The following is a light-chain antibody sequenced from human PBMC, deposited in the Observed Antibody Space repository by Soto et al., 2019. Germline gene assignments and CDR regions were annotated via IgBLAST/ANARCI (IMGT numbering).Light chain of an antibody. Sequence: QAVVTQPPSVSGAPGQRGTISCTGSSSNIGAGYDVHWYQQLPGTAPKLLIYGNSNRPSGVPDRFSGSKSGTSASLAITGLQAEDEADYYCQSYDSSLSGRYVFGTGTKLTVL. V-gene: IGLV1-40*01. J-gene: IGLJ1*01. CDR1: SSNIGAGYD. CDR3: QSYDSSLSGRYV. CDR2: GNS.